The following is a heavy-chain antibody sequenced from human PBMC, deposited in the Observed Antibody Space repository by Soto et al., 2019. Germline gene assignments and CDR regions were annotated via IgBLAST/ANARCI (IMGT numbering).Heavy chain of an antibody. CDR3: ATATYYDFWSGYSTYYFDY. Sequence: QVPLVQSGAEVKKPGASVKVSCKVSGYTLTELSMHWVRQAPGKGLEWMGGFDPEDGETIYAQKFQGRVTMTEDTSTDTAYMELSSLRSEDTAVYYCATATYYDFWSGYSTYYFDYWGQGTLVTVSS. J-gene: IGHJ4*02. CDR1: GYTLTELS. V-gene: IGHV1-24*01. CDR2: FDPEDGET. D-gene: IGHD3-3*01.